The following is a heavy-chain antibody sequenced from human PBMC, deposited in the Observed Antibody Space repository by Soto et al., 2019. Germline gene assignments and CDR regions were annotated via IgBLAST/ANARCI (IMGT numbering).Heavy chain of an antibody. CDR1: GYTFSNYG. J-gene: IGHJ4*02. CDR3: ARDRSVNDY. Sequence: ASVKVSCKASGYTFSNYGISWVRQAPGQGLEWMGLISAYNGNTDYAQKFQDRVTMTTDTSTSTTYMELRSLTSDDTAVYYCARDRSVNDYWGQGTLVTVSS. CDR2: ISAYNGNT. V-gene: IGHV1-18*01.